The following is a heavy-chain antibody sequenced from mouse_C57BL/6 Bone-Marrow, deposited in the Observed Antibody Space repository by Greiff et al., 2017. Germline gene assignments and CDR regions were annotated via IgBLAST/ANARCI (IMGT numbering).Heavy chain of an antibody. V-gene: IGHV1-69*01. CDR3: ARLGGSPPLCWYFDV. CDR1: GYTFTSYW. Sequence: QVQLQQPGAELVMPGASVTLSCKASGYTFTSYWMHWVKQTPGQGLEWIGEIDPSDSYTNYNQKFKGKSILTVDKSSSTAYTQLSSMTPEDSAVYDCARLGGSPPLCWYFDVWGTGTTVTVSS. J-gene: IGHJ1*03. CDR2: IDPSDSYT. D-gene: IGHD1-1*02.